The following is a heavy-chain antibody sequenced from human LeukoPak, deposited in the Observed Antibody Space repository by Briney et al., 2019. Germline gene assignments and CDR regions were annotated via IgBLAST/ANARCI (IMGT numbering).Heavy chain of an antibody. CDR1: GGSISSYY. CDR2: IYYSGST. Sequence: PSETLSLTCTVSGGSISSYYWSWIRQPPGKGLEWIGYIYYSGSTNYSPSLKSRVTISVDTSKNQFSLKLSSVTAADTAVYYCASLTGADWYFDLWGRGTLVTVSS. D-gene: IGHD7-27*01. CDR3: ASLTGADWYFDL. V-gene: IGHV4-59*01. J-gene: IGHJ2*01.